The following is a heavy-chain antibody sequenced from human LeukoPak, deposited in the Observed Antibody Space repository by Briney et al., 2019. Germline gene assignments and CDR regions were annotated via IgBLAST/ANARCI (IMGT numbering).Heavy chain of an antibody. V-gene: IGHV3-7*01. Sequence: GGSLRLSCAASGFTFSKYWMSWVRQAPGKGLEWVANIKQDGSEKNYVDSVKGRFTISRDNAKNSLYLQMNSLRAEDTAVYYCATYYYDSSGYKLLDYWGQGTLVTVSS. J-gene: IGHJ4*02. CDR1: GFTFSKYW. CDR2: IKQDGSEK. CDR3: ATYYYDSSGYKLLDY. D-gene: IGHD3-22*01.